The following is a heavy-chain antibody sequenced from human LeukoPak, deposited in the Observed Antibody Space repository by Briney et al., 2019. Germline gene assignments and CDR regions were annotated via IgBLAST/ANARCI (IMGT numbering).Heavy chain of an antibody. J-gene: IGHJ3*02. CDR1: GGTFSSYA. D-gene: IGHD3-22*01. V-gene: IGHV1-69*04. Sequence: SVKVSCKASGGTFSSYAISWVRQAPGQGLVWMGRIIPILGIANYAQKFQGRVTITADKSTSTAYMELSSLRSEDTAVYYCATNAADYYDSSGYYYEAFDIWGQGTMVTVSS. CDR3: ATNAADYYDSSGYYYEAFDI. CDR2: IIPILGIA.